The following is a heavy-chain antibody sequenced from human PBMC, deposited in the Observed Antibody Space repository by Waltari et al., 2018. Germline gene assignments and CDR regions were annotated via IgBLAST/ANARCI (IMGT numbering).Heavy chain of an antibody. Sequence: EVQLLESGGGLVQPGGSLRLSCAASGFTFSSYAMSWVRQAPGKGLEWVSAISGSGGSTYYADSVKGRFTISRDNSKNTLYLQMNSLRAEDTAVYYCAREAWDDFWSGYYTTTYMDVWGKGTTVTVSS. D-gene: IGHD3-3*01. J-gene: IGHJ6*03. CDR2: ISGSGGST. CDR1: GFTFSSYA. V-gene: IGHV3-23*01. CDR3: AREAWDDFWSGYYTTTYMDV.